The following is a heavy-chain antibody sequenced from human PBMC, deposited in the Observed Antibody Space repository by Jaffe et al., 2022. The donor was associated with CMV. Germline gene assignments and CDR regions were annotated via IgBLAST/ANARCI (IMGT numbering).Heavy chain of an antibody. J-gene: IGHJ4*02. D-gene: IGHD3-22*01. CDR3: ARATARAYYYDSSGYYDY. CDR2: INSDGSST. Sequence: EVQLVESGGGLVQPGGSLRLSCAASGFTFSSYWMHWVRQAPGKGLVWVSRINSDGSSTSYADSVKGRFTISRDNAKNTLYLQMNSLRAEDTAVYYCARATARAYYYDSSGYYDYWGQGTLVTVSS. CDR1: GFTFSSYW. V-gene: IGHV3-74*01.